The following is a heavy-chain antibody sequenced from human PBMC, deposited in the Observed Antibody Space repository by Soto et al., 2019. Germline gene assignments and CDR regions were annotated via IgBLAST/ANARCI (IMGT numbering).Heavy chain of an antibody. CDR3: ATIVLRYFDWLFPPPGRMDV. CDR1: GGSISSSSYY. J-gene: IGHJ6*02. V-gene: IGHV4-39*01. Sequence: SETLSLTCTVSGGSISSSSYYWGWIRQPPGKGLDWIGSIYYSGSTYYNPSLKSRVTISVDTSKNQFSLKLSSVTAADTAVYYCATIVLRYFDWLFPPPGRMDVWGQGTTVTVSS. D-gene: IGHD3-9*01. CDR2: IYYSGST.